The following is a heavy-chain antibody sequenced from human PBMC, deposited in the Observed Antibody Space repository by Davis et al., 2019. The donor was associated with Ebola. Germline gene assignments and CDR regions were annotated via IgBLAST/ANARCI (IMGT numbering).Heavy chain of an antibody. Sequence: GESLKISCEASGFTVSNNYMSWVRQAPGNGLEWVSTIYSDGSAYNADSVKGRFTISRDNSKNSLFLQMNSLRVEDTAVYYCARTINLDQGVSHFDNWGQGTLVTVSS. V-gene: IGHV3-53*01. D-gene: IGHD3-10*01. CDR3: ARTINLDQGVSHFDN. J-gene: IGHJ4*02. CDR2: IYSDGSA. CDR1: GFTVSNNY.